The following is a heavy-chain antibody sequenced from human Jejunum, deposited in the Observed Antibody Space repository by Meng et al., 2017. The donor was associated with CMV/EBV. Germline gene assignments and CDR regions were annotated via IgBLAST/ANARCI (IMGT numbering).Heavy chain of an antibody. CDR3: TSDYGGFDP. CDR2: ISYDGTNK. CDR1: GFTFSRYT. J-gene: IGHJ5*02. Sequence: QVQLVWSGGGVVQPGGCLRLSCAASGFTFSRYTMHWVRQAPGQGLEWLAIISYDGTNKYYADSLKGRFTISRDNSKNTAFLQMNSLRPDDTGVYYCTSDYGGFDPWGQGTLVTVSS. D-gene: IGHD4/OR15-4a*01. V-gene: IGHV3-30-3*01.